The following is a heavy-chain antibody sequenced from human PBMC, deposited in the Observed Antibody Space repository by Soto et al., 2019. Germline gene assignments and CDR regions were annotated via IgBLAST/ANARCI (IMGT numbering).Heavy chain of an antibody. CDR1: GDSLSTYY. CDR2: IHDTGRA. CDR3: ARASVSGTYRFDS. D-gene: IGHD3-16*02. V-gene: IGHV4-4*07. Sequence: SETLSLTCTVSGDSLSTYYWSWIRQPAGERLEWIGRIHDTGRANYNPSLKSRVTMSVDTSKNQFSLRVNSVTAAETAVYYCARASVSGTYRFDSWGQGTLVTVSS. J-gene: IGHJ4*02.